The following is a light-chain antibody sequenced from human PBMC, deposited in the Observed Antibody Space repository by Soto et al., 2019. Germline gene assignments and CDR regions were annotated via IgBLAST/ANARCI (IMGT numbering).Light chain of an antibody. CDR1: QDIRSD. V-gene: IGKV1-17*02. Sequence: DIQMTQSPSSLSASVGDRVTITCRASQDIRSDLGWFQQKPGKAPKRLIYAASTLESGVPSRFSGSRSGTEFTLTISNLQPEDFATYYCLQHNSYPFTFGPGTKVDIK. CDR2: AAS. CDR3: LQHNSYPFT. J-gene: IGKJ3*01.